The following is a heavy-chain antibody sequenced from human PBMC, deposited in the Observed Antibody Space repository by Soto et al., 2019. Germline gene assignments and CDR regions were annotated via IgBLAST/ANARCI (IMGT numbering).Heavy chain of an antibody. J-gene: IGHJ5*02. V-gene: IGHV4-34*01. CDR3: ARAGYSSGWYISYNWFDP. Sequence: SETLSLTCAVYGGSFSGYYWSWIRQPPGKGLEWIGEINHSGSTNYNPPLKSRVTISVDTSKNQFSLKLSSVTAADTAVYYCARAGYSSGWYISYNWFDPWGQGTLVTVSS. CDR1: GGSFSGYY. CDR2: INHSGST. D-gene: IGHD6-19*01.